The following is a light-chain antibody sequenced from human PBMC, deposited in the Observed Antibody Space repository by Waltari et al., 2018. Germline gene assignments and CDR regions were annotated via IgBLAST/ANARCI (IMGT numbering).Light chain of an antibody. Sequence: QPVLIHQPSASGTPGQRVTTPCSGSSSTLGRKTVNWYQQLPGTAPKLLIYSNNQRPSGVPDRISGSKSGTSASLAISGLQSEDEADYYCAAWDDSLYGLIFGGGTKLTVL. CDR1: SSTLGRKT. V-gene: IGLV1-44*01. CDR3: AAWDDSLYGLI. CDR2: SNN. J-gene: IGLJ2*01.